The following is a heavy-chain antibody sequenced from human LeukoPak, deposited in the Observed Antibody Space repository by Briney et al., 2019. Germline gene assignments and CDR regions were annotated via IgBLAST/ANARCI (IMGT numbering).Heavy chain of an antibody. Sequence: GGALRLSCAASGFTFSSYAMHWVRQAPGKGLEWVAVISYDGSNKYYADSVKGRFTISRDNSKNTLYLQMNSLRAEDTAVYYCARGYRNYQNYYYMDVWGKGTTVTVSS. CDR3: ARGYRNYQNYYYMDV. CDR1: GFTFSSYA. CDR2: ISYDGSNK. V-gene: IGHV3-30*01. D-gene: IGHD4-11*01. J-gene: IGHJ6*03.